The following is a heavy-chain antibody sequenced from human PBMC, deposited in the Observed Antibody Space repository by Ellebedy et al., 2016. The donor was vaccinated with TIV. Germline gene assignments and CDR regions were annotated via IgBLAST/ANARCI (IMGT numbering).Heavy chain of an antibody. V-gene: IGHV3-13*01. CDR2: IGTAGDT. Sequence: PGGSLRLSCAASGFTFSSNDMHWVRQATGKGLEWVPAIGTAGDTSYPGSVKGRFTISRENAKKSLYLQMNSLRAEDTSVYYCARATAGFDYWGQGTLVTVSS. J-gene: IGHJ4*02. CDR1: GFTFSSND. CDR3: ARATAGFDY. D-gene: IGHD1-1*01.